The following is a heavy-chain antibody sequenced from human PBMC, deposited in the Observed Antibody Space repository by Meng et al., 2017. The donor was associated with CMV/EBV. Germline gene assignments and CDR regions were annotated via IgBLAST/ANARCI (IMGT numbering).Heavy chain of an antibody. CDR1: GFTFSSYA. CDR3: ARARVYSSSWYGGFDY. D-gene: IGHD6-13*01. J-gene: IGHJ4*02. Sequence: GESLKISCAASGFTFSSYAMHWVRQAPGKGLEWVAVISYDGSNKYYADSVKGRFTISRDNSKNTLYLQMNSLRAEDTAVYYCARARVYSSSWYGGFDYRGQGTLVTVSS. CDR2: ISYDGSNK. V-gene: IGHV3-30-3*01.